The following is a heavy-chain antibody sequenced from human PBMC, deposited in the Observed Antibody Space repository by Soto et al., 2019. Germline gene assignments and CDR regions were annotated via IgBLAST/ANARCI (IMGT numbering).Heavy chain of an antibody. CDR3: ARGGVSTRTFDY. Sequence: PGESLKISCRGSGYNFAGYWIAWVRQMPGKGLELMGIIYPSDSDTRYRPSFQGQVTISADKSISSAYLQWSSLRASDTAMYYCARGGVSTRTFDYWGQGTPVTVSS. CDR1: GYNFAGYW. D-gene: IGHD3-3*01. CDR2: IYPSDSDT. J-gene: IGHJ4*02. V-gene: IGHV5-51*01.